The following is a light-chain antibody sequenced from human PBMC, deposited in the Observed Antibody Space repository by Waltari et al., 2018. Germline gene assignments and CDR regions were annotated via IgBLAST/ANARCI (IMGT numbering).Light chain of an antibody. CDR2: DVS. CDR1: FSDVGAYDY. CDR3: SSYTTRGTWV. J-gene: IGLJ3*02. Sequence: SALTHPALASRSPGQSITFSCTGAFSDVGAYDYVPWYQHLPGRAPKLLIYDVSHRPSGVSDRLSGSKSGNTASLTISGLQPEDEADYYCSSYTTRGTWVFGGGTK. V-gene: IGLV2-14*03.